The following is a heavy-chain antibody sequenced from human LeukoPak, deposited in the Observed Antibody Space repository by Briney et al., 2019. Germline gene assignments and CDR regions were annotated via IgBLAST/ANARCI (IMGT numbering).Heavy chain of an antibody. V-gene: IGHV3-74*01. J-gene: IGHJ4*02. CDR3: AGTRYSSSWKGGYYFDY. D-gene: IGHD6-13*01. CDR1: GFTFSNYW. Sequence: GGSLRLSCAASGFTFSNYWMHWVRQAPGKGLVWVSRIYNDGSSTSYADSVKGRFTISRDNAKNSLYLQMNSLRAEDTAVYYCAGTRYSSSWKGGYYFDYWGQGTLVTVSS. CDR2: IYNDGSST.